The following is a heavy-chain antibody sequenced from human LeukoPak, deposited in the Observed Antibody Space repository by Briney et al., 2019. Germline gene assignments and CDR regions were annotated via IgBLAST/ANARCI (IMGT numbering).Heavy chain of an antibody. V-gene: IGHV4-30-4*01. CDR2: IYYSGST. CDR1: GGSISSGDYY. Sequence: KSSETLSLTCTVSGGSISSGDYYWSWIRQPPGEGLEWIGYIYYSGSTYYNPSLKSRLTMSVDTSKNQFSLKLSSVTAADTAVYYCARGSPLNAGFDPWGQGTLVTVSS. CDR3: ARGSPLNAGFDP. J-gene: IGHJ5*02.